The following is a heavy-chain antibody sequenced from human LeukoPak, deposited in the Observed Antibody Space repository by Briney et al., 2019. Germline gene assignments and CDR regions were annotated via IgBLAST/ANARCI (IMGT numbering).Heavy chain of an antibody. CDR1: GFTFSSYR. CDR3: ARECIVATIKDY. CDR2: IKQDGSEK. Sequence: PGGSLRLSCAASGFTFSSYRMSWVRQAPGKGLEWVANIKQDGSEKYYVDSVKGRFTISRDNAKNSLYLQMNSLRAEDTAVYYCARECIVATIKDYWGQGTLVTVSS. V-gene: IGHV3-7*01. D-gene: IGHD5-12*01. J-gene: IGHJ4*02.